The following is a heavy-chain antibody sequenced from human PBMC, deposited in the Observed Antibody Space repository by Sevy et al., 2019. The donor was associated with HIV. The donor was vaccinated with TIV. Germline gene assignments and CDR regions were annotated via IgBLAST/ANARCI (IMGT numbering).Heavy chain of an antibody. D-gene: IGHD2-8*01. CDR2: LSFGCGKI. CDR3: AREGCTRPHDY. J-gene: IGHJ4*02. CDR1: GFAFYDYS. Sequence: GGSLRLSCAASGFAFYDYSMSWIRQAPGKGLEWVATLSFGCGKINYADSVKGRFTISRDNLKNSFYLQMDNLGVEDTALYYCAREGCTRPHDYWGQGTRVTVSS. V-gene: IGHV3-23*01.